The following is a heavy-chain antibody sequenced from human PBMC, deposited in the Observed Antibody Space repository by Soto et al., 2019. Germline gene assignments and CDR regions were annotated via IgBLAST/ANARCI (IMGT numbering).Heavy chain of an antibody. D-gene: IGHD3-9*01. V-gene: IGHV1-3*01. CDR1: GYTFTSYA. CDR3: ATPFLPVHDILPGTTLNY. CDR2: INAGNGNT. Sequence: GASVKVSCKASGYTFTSYAMHWVRQAPGQRLEWMGWINAGNGNTKYSQKFQGRVTITRDTSASTAYMELSSLRSEDTAVYYCATPFLPVHDILPGTTLNYWGQGTLVTVSS. J-gene: IGHJ4*02.